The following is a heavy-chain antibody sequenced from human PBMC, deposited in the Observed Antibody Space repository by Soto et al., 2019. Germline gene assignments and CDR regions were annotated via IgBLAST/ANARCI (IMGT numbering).Heavy chain of an antibody. D-gene: IGHD6-13*01. CDR3: AKDQGSSWYEIDY. Sequence: EVQLLESGGGLVQPGGSLRLSCAASGFTFSNYAGTWVRQAPGKGLEWVSTISGSGGSTYYADSVKGRFTISRDNSKNTLYLQMNSLGAEDTAVYYCAKDQGSSWYEIDYWGQGTLVTVSS. V-gene: IGHV3-23*01. CDR2: ISGSGGST. CDR1: GFTFSNYA. J-gene: IGHJ4*02.